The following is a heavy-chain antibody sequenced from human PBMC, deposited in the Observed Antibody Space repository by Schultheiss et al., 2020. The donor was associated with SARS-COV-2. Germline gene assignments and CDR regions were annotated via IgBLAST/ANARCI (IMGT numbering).Heavy chain of an antibody. D-gene: IGHD1-1*01. CDR1: GGTFSSYA. CDR2: INPNSGVT. V-gene: IGHV1-2*02. CDR3: ARSTDREFDS. J-gene: IGHJ4*02. Sequence: ASVKVSCKASGGTFSSYAISWVRQAPGQGLEWMGWINPNSGVTDTAQRFRGRVTMTRDTSISTAYMALSSLKSDDTAVYYCARSTDREFDSWGQGTQVTVSS.